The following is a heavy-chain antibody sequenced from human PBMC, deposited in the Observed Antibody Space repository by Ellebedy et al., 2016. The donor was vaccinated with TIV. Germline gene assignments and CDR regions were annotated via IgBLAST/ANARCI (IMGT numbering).Heavy chain of an antibody. J-gene: IGHJ4*02. Sequence: GESLKISCAASGFTFSSFAMTWVRQAQVKGLEWVSTISHTGSRTYSTDSVEGRFTILRENYENTLYLQMTSLRAEDTAIYYCARRRSGTYIHHAFDYWGQGSLATVSS. CDR2: ISHTGSRT. CDR3: ARRRSGTYIHHAFDY. D-gene: IGHD1-14*01. V-gene: IGHV3-23*01. CDR1: GFTFSSFA.